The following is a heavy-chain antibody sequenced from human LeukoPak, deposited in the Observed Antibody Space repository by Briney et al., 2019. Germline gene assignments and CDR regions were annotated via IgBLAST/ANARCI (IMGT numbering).Heavy chain of an antibody. Sequence: PSETLSLTCSVSGDSIANTIYYWAWVRQPPGKGLEWVGTVYYTGATFYKPSLKRRVTVSADTSRNQFSLSLRSVTAADAAVYYCATIRRYGGNPAYYFDDWGQGTLVTVSS. J-gene: IGHJ4*02. CDR3: ATIRRYGGNPAYYFDD. D-gene: IGHD5-12*01. CDR2: VYYTGAT. CDR1: GDSIANTIYY. V-gene: IGHV4-39*01.